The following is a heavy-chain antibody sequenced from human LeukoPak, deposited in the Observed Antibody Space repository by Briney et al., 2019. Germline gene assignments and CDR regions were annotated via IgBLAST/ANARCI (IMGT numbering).Heavy chain of an antibody. CDR2: ISGGGGGT. D-gene: IGHD6-13*01. Sequence: LGGSLRLSCAASGFTFRSYAMSWVRQAPGQGVEWVSSISGGGGGTYYANSVKGRFTISRDNSKSTLYLQMNGLRAEDTAVYYCAKISTPIPAAGAMDNWGQGTLVTVSS. CDR3: AKISTPIPAAGAMDN. CDR1: GFTFRSYA. V-gene: IGHV3-23*01. J-gene: IGHJ4*02.